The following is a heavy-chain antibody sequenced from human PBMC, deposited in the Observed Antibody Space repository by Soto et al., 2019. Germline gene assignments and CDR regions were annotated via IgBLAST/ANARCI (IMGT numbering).Heavy chain of an antibody. D-gene: IGHD1-26*01. Sequence: EQLVESGGGVVQPGRSLRLSCAASGFTFSSYGMYWVRQAPGKGLDWVAVISYDGSNKYYADSVKGRFTISRDNSKNTLYVQMNSLRVEDTAVYYCAKDWRWEQLHYGMNVWGQGTTVTVSS. CDR1: GFTFSSYG. V-gene: IGHV3-30*18. CDR2: ISYDGSNK. CDR3: AKDWRWEQLHYGMNV. J-gene: IGHJ6*02.